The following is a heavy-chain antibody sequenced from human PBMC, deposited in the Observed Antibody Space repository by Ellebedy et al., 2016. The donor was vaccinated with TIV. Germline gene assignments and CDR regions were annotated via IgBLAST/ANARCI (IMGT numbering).Heavy chain of an antibody. CDR3: ARYEYQLLYGVGYNWFDP. J-gene: IGHJ5*02. CDR1: GGSISSYY. V-gene: IGHV4-59*12. CDR2: IYYSGST. Sequence: SETLSLTCTVSGGSISSYYWSWIRQPPGKGLEWIGYIYYSGSTNYNPSLKSRVTISVDTSKNQFSLKLSSVTAADTAVYYCARYEYQLLYGVGYNWFDPWGQGTLVTVSS. D-gene: IGHD2-2*02.